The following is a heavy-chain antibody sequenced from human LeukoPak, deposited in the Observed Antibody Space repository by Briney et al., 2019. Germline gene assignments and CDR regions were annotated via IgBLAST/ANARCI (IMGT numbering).Heavy chain of an antibody. Sequence: GGSLRLSSAASGFAFSSYAMSWVRQAPGKGLEWVSAISGSGGSTYYADSVKGRFTISRDNSKNTLYLQMNSLRAEDTAVYYCAKVPAYSSSWYGPYYFDYWGQGTLVTVSS. V-gene: IGHV3-23*01. CDR2: ISGSGGST. D-gene: IGHD6-13*01. CDR3: AKVPAYSSSWYGPYYFDY. CDR1: GFAFSSYA. J-gene: IGHJ4*02.